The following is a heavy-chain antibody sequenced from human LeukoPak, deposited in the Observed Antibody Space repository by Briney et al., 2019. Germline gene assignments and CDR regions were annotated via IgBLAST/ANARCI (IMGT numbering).Heavy chain of an antibody. CDR2: IKEDGGEI. V-gene: IGHV3-7*02. Sequence: PGGSLRLSCAASGFTFSIYWMSWVRQAPGKGLEWVASIKEDGGEIHYVDSVKGRFTISRDNAKNSLYLQMNSLRAEDTAVYYCETYSAFHIWGHGTMVTVSS. D-gene: IGHD2-21*01. CDR1: GFTFSIYW. J-gene: IGHJ3*02. CDR3: ETYSAFHI.